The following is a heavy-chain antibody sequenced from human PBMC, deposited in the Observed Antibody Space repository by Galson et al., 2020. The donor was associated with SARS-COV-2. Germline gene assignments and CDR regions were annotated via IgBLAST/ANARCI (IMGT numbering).Heavy chain of an antibody. V-gene: IGHV4-61*02. D-gene: IGHD3-3*01. CDR1: GGSISSGSYY. CDR3: ARESRLDLYFDY. J-gene: IGHJ4*02. CDR2: SYANGGT. Sequence: SETLSLTCTVSGGSISSGSYYWSWIRQPAGKGLEWIGRSYANGGTNYNPSLKSRVAISVDTSKNQFSLNLKSVTAADTAVYYCARESRLDLYFDYWGQGALVTFSS.